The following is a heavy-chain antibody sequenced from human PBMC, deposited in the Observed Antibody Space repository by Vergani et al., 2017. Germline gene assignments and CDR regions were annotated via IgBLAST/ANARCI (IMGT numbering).Heavy chain of an antibody. D-gene: IGHD2-15*01. CDR2: ISGSGGST. CDR3: AKEKRYCSGGSCTRRGYDFDY. J-gene: IGHJ4*02. V-gene: IGHV3-23*01. CDR1: GFTFSSYA. Sequence: EVQLLESGGGLVQPGGSLRLSCAASGFTFSSYAMSWVRQAPGKGLEWVSAISGSGGSTYYADSVKGRFTISRDNSKNTLYLQMNSLRAEDTAVYYCAKEKRYCSGGSCTRRGYDFDYWGQGTLVTVSS.